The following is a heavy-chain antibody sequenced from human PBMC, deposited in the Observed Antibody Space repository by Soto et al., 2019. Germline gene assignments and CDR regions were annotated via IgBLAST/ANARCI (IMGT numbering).Heavy chain of an antibody. CDR3: GRAYSGQLPRRADYYYAMDV. J-gene: IGHJ6*02. D-gene: IGHD2-2*01. V-gene: IGHV3-13*05. CDR1: GFTFSTYD. CDR2: IGAADDP. Sequence: PXVSQQVSCAASGFTFSTYDMHWVRQATGKGLEWVSAIGAADDPYYSGSVKGRFTISRENAKSSLSLQMNSLRVGDTAVYYCGRAYSGQLPRRADYYYAMDVWGPGTTVTVSS.